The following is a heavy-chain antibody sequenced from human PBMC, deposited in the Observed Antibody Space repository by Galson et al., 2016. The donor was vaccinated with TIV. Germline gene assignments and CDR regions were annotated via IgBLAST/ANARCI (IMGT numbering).Heavy chain of an antibody. J-gene: IGHJ4*02. CDR1: GYTFTAHP. CDR2: INAGNGDT. CDR3: ARPPYCGGDCYKYDS. Sequence: SVKVSCKASGYTFTAHPIHWVRQAPGQRPEWMGWINAGNGDTKYSQRFQDRVTFTRDTSASTAYMDLSSLRFDDTAVYYCARPPYCGGDCYKYDSWGQGTLVTVS. V-gene: IGHV1-3*01. D-gene: IGHD2-21*01.